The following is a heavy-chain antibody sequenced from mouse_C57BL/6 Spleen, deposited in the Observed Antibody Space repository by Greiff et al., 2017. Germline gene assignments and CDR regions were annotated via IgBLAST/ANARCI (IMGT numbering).Heavy chain of an antibody. V-gene: IGHV1-69*01. Sequence: QVQLQQPGAELVMPGASVKLSCKASGYTFTSYWMHWVKQRPGQGLEWIGEIDPSDSYTNYNQKFKGKSTLTVDKSSITAYMQLSSLTSEDSAVYYCATSKGSSWAMDYWGQGTSVTVSS. CDR3: ATSKGSSWAMDY. J-gene: IGHJ4*01. CDR2: IDPSDSYT. D-gene: IGHD1-1*01. CDR1: GYTFTSYW.